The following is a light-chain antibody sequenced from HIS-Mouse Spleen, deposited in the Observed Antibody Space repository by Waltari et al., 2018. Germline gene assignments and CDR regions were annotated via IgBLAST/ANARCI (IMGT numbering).Light chain of an antibody. CDR3: YSTDSSGNHRV. V-gene: IGLV3-10*01. Sequence: SYELTQPPSVSVSPGQPARITCSGGALPTKSAYCYQQKSGQAPVLVIYEDSKRPSGIPERFSGSSSGTMATLTISGAQVEDEADYYCYSTDSSGNHRVFGGGTKLTVL. CDR1: ALPTKS. CDR2: EDS. J-gene: IGLJ2*01.